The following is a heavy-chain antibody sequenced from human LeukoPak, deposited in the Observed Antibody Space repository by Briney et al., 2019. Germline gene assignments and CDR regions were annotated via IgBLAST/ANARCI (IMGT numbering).Heavy chain of an antibody. CDR1: GFTVSSNY. V-gene: IGHV3-66*01. CDR2: IYSGGST. J-gene: IGHJ4*02. Sequence: GGSLRLSCAASGFTVSSNYMSWVRQAPGKGLEWVSVIYSGGSTYYADSVKGRSTISRDNSKNTLYLQMNSLRVEDTAVYYCARDLHRTSRSGGDYWGQGTLVTVSS. CDR3: ARDLHRTSRSGGDY.